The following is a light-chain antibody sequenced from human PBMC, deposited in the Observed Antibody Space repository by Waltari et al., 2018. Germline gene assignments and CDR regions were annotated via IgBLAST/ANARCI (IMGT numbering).Light chain of an antibody. J-gene: IGKJ2*01. CDR1: QDISNS. Sequence: DIQMTQSPSSLSASVGDRVTITCRASQDISNSLAWYQQTPGKAPKLLVYDASRLQSGVPSRFSGGGSGTDYTLTINSLQPVDFATYYCQQYYAPPYTFGQGAKVEIK. V-gene: IGKV1-NL1*01. CDR3: QQYYAPPYT. CDR2: DAS.